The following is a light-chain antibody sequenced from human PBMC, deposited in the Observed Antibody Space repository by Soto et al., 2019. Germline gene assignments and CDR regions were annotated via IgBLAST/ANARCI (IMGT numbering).Light chain of an antibody. CDR1: QSISIY. J-gene: IGKJ4*01. CDR2: TAS. V-gene: IGKV1-39*01. CDR3: QQTYSGPLT. Sequence: PSPLSPAVGKRMEIKCRASQSISIYLNWYQQKPGKAPKVLIYTASRLPSGVPSRFSGIGSGTDFTLSISSLQPEDFATYYCQQTYSGPLTFGGGTKVDIK.